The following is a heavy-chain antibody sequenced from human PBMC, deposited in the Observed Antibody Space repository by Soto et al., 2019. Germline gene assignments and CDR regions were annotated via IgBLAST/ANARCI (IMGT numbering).Heavy chain of an antibody. J-gene: IGHJ6*02. V-gene: IGHV3-21*01. D-gene: IGHD3-9*01. CDR2: ISSSSSYI. CDR3: ARGLVELYYYYGMDV. CDR1: GFTFSSYS. Sequence: GGSLRLSCAASGFTFSSYSMNWVRQAPGKGLEWVSSISSSSSYIYYADSVKGRFTISRDNAKNSLYLQMNSLRAEDTAVYYCARGLVELYYYYGMDVWGQGTTVTVSS.